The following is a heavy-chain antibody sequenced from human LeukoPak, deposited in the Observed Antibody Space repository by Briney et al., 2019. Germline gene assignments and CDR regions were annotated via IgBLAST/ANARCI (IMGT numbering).Heavy chain of an antibody. V-gene: IGHV4-38-2*01. D-gene: IGHD1-14*01. J-gene: IGHJ3*02. CDR2: IYHGGIT. Sequence: SETLSLTCAVSGYSISSGYYWGWIRQPPGKGLEWIGSIYHGGITFYNPSLKSQVTISIDTSKNQFSLRLSSVTAADTAVYYCARQSTGRYADDAFDIWGQGTMVTVSS. CDR3: ARQSTGRYADDAFDI. CDR1: GYSISSGYY.